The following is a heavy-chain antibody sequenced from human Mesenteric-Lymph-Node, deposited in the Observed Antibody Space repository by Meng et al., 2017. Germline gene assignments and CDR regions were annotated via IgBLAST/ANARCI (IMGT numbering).Heavy chain of an antibody. CDR3: AREKRAGTTSDAFDI. CDR2: IIPIFGTA. J-gene: IGHJ3*02. Sequence: SVKVSCRASGGTFSSYAISWVRQAPGQGLEWMGGIIPIFGTANYAQKFQGRVTITTDESTSTAYMELSSLRSEDTAVYYCAREKRAGTTSDAFDIWGQGTMVTVSS. CDR1: GGTFSSYA. D-gene: IGHD1-1*01. V-gene: IGHV1-69*05.